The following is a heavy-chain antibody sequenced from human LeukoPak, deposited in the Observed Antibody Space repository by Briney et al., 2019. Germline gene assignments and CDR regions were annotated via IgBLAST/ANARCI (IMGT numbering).Heavy chain of an antibody. Sequence: PGGSLRLSCAASGFTFRSYAMSWVRQAPGKGLEGVSYISSSSSYKNYADSVKGRFTISRDNAKNSLYLQMNSLRAEDTAVYYCATAYYYGSGSYLFDYWGQGTLVTVSS. CDR3: ATAYYYGSGSYLFDY. CDR1: GFTFRSYA. V-gene: IGHV3-21*05. J-gene: IGHJ4*02. D-gene: IGHD3-10*01. CDR2: ISSSSSYK.